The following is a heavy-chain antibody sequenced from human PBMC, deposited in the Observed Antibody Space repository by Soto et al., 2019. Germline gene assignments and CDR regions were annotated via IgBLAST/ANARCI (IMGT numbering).Heavy chain of an antibody. Sequence: QVQLVESGGGVVQPGRSLRLSCAASGFTFSSYGMHWVRQAPGKGLEWVAVIWYDGSNKYYADSVKGRFTISRDNSKNTLYLQVNSLRAEDTAVYYCARDLAVCSGGSCYSGLADYWGQGTLVTVSS. CDR2: IWYDGSNK. J-gene: IGHJ4*02. V-gene: IGHV3-33*01. CDR3: ARDLAVCSGGSCYSGLADY. CDR1: GFTFSSYG. D-gene: IGHD2-15*01.